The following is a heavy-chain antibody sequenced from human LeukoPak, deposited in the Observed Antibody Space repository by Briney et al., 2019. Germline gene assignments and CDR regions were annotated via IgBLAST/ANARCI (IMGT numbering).Heavy chain of an antibody. Sequence: PSETLSLTCTVSGDSISSSSFYWAWIRQPPGKGLEYIGSVFYGGSTYYNPSLRSRVTFSVDTSKNQFSLKLTSVTAADTAVYYCARLDKRVHNTFDIWGQGTMVTVSS. CDR3: ARLDKRVHNTFDI. CDR1: GDSISSSSFY. V-gene: IGHV4-39*01. D-gene: IGHD3-9*01. CDR2: VFYGGST. J-gene: IGHJ3*02.